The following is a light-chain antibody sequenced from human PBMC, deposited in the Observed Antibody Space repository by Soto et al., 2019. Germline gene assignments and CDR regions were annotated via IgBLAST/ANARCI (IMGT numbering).Light chain of an antibody. CDR2: GAS. CDR1: QSVSSSY. Sequence: EIVLTQSPGTLSLSPGEGATLSCRASQSVSSSYLAWYQQKPGQAPRLLIYGASSRATGIPDRFSGSGSGTDFTLTISRLEPEDFAVYYCQLYGSSPPKTFGQGNKVDIK. J-gene: IGKJ1*01. CDR3: QLYGSSPPKT. V-gene: IGKV3-20*01.